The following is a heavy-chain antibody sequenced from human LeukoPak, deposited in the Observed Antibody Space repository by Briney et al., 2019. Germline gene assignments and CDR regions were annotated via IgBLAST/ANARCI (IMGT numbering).Heavy chain of an antibody. CDR2: IYTSGST. CDR1: GGSISGCY. CDR3: ARDRVSGWFGETLTADGLDV. Sequence: SETLSLSCTVSGGSISGCYWSWIRQPAGKGLEWIGRIYTSGSTNYNPSLESRVTMSLDTSKNQISQELSSVTAADTAVYYCARDRVSGWFGETLTADGLDVWGQGTTVTVSS. J-gene: IGHJ6*01. V-gene: IGHV4-4*07. D-gene: IGHD3-10*01.